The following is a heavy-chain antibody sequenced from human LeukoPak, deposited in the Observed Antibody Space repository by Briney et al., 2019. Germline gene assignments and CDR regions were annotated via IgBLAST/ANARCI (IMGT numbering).Heavy chain of an antibody. J-gene: IGHJ2*01. Sequence: PSETLSLTCTVSGGSISSGDYYWSWIRQPAGKGLEWIGRIYTSGSTNYNPSLKSRVTISVDTSKDQFSLKLSSVTAADTAVYYCARAPDWYFDLWGRGTLVTVSS. CDR3: ARAPDWYFDL. CDR1: GGSISSGDYY. CDR2: IYTSGST. V-gene: IGHV4-61*02. D-gene: IGHD2-2*01.